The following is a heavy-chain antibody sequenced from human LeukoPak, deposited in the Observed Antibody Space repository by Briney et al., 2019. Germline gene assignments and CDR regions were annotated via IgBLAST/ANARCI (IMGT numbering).Heavy chain of an antibody. CDR3: ARGPAYGGRTDYLDY. CDR2: IKQGGGER. Sequence: AGGSLRLSRAASGFTFSSHWMNWVRQAPGKGLEWVANIKQGGGERNYVDSVKGRFTISRDDAKNSLYLQMNSLRAEDTAIYYCARGPAYGGRTDYLDYWGQGTLVTVSS. V-gene: IGHV3-7*03. CDR1: GFTFSSHW. D-gene: IGHD4-23*01. J-gene: IGHJ4*02.